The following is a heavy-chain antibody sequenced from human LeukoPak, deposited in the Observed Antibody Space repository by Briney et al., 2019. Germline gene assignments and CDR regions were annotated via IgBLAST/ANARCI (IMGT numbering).Heavy chain of an antibody. V-gene: IGHV3-23*01. CDR3: AKVGGSYPHYYFDY. CDR1: GFTFSDYA. Sequence: GGSLRLSCAASGFTFSDYAMSWVRQAPGKGLEWVSAISGSGGSTYYADSVKGRFTISRDNSKNTLYLQMNSLRAEDTAVYYCAKVGGSYPHYYFDYWGQGTLVTVSS. CDR2: ISGSGGST. J-gene: IGHJ4*02. D-gene: IGHD1-26*01.